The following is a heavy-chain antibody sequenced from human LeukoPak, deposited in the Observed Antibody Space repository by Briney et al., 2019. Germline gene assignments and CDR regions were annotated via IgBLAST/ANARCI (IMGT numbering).Heavy chain of an antibody. CDR2: ISYDGSNK. CDR3: AKDAFTMVRGVLDY. Sequence: GGSLRLSCAASGFTFSSYGMHWVRQAPGKGVEWVAVISYDGSNKYYAGSVKGRFTISRDNSKNTLYLQMNSLRAEDTAVYYCAKDAFTMVRGVLDYWGQGTLVTVSS. V-gene: IGHV3-30*18. CDR1: GFTFSSYG. D-gene: IGHD3-10*01. J-gene: IGHJ4*02.